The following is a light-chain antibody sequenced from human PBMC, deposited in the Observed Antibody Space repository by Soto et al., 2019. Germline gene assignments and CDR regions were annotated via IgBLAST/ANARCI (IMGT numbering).Light chain of an antibody. CDR3: SSFTSSTSYV. V-gene: IGLV2-14*03. CDR1: SSDVGSYNS. Sequence: QSVLTQPASVSGSPGQSIAISCTGTSSDVGSYNSVSWYQQYPGKAPKLMIHDVNYRPSGISDRFSGSKSGNTASLTISGLQAEDEADYYCSSFTSSTSYVFGTGTKVTVL. J-gene: IGLJ1*01. CDR2: DVN.